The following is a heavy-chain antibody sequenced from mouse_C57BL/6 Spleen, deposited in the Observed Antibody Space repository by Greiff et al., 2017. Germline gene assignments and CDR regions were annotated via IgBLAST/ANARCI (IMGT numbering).Heavy chain of an antibody. CDR2: IDPEDGDT. J-gene: IGHJ3*01. D-gene: IGHD1-1*01. CDR1: GFNFKDYY. V-gene: IGHV14-1*01. CDR3: ATCFYGSAWFAY. Sequence: EVQLVESGAELVRPGASVKLSCTASGFNFKDYYMNWVKQRPEQGLEWIGRIDPEDGDTEYNPKFKGKATMTADTSATTAYLQLSSLTSEDSAVYYCATCFYGSAWFAYWGQGTLVTVSA.